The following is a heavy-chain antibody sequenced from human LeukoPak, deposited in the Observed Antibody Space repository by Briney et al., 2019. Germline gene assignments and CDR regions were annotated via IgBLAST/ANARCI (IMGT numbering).Heavy chain of an antibody. Sequence: GGSLRLSCAASGFTFGDFYMSWIRQAPGKGLEFISYISDRGSSKDYVDSVRGQFTISRDNANNSLYLQMNTLRVEDTAIYSCARTIVGATVDWYFDLWGRGTPVTVSS. D-gene: IGHD1-26*01. CDR2: ISDRGSSK. J-gene: IGHJ2*01. CDR1: GFTFGDFY. V-gene: IGHV3-11*04. CDR3: ARTIVGATVDWYFDL.